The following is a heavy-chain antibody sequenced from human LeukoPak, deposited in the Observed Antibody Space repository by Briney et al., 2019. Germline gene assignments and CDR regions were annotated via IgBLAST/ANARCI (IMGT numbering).Heavy chain of an antibody. Sequence: SETLSLTCTVSGGSISSSSYYWGWIRQSPGKGLEWIASIYYSGSTYYNPSLKSRVTISVDTSKNQFSLKLRSVTAADTAVYYCARRMLLWFGESPFDPWGQGTLVTVSS. CDR1: GGSISSSSYY. CDR2: IYYSGST. V-gene: IGHV4-39*01. D-gene: IGHD3-10*01. CDR3: ARRMLLWFGESPFDP. J-gene: IGHJ5*02.